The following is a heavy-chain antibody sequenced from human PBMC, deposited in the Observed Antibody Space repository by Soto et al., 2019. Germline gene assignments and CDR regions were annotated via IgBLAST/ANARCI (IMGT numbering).Heavy chain of an antibody. D-gene: IGHD6-6*01. J-gene: IGHJ5*02. V-gene: IGHV3-30*18. Sequence: GSLRLSCAASGFTFSSYGMHWVRQAPGKGLEWVAVISYDGSNKYYADSVKGRFTISRDNSKNTLYLQMNSLRAEDTAVYYCAKERDRRRYTAARVRLNWFDPWGQGTLVTVSS. CDR3: AKERDRRRYTAARVRLNWFDP. CDR1: GFTFSSYG. CDR2: ISYDGSNK.